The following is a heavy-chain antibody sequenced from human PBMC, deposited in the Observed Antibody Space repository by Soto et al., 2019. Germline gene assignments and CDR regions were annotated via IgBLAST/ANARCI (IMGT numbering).Heavy chain of an antibody. Sequence: SETLSLTCTFSGASISSGDYYWSWIRQPPGKGLEWIGYIYYSGSTYYNPSLKSRVTISVDTSKNQFSLKLSSVTASDTAVYYCARGRGGPYGMDVWGQGTTVTVSS. CDR3: ARGRGGPYGMDV. D-gene: IGHD3-16*01. CDR2: IYYSGST. CDR1: GASISSGDYY. J-gene: IGHJ6*02. V-gene: IGHV4-30-4*01.